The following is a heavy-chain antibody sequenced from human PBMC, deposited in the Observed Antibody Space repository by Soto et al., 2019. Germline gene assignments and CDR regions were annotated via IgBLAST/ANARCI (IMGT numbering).Heavy chain of an antibody. CDR2: IWYDGSNK. D-gene: IGHD5-12*01. Sequence: GRSLRLSCAASGFTFSSYGMHWVRQAPGKGLEWVAVIWYDGSNKYYADSVKGRFTISRDNSKNTLYLQMNSLRAEDTAVYYCARATTVYSGYDLGDYWGQGTLVTVSS. CDR1: GFTFSSYG. V-gene: IGHV3-33*01. J-gene: IGHJ4*02. CDR3: ARATTVYSGYDLGDY.